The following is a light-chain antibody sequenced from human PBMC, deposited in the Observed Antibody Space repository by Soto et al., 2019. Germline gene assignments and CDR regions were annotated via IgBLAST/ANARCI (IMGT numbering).Light chain of an antibody. CDR1: SSNIGAGYD. Sequence: QSVLTQPPSVSGAPGQTVTISCSGSSSNIGAGYDVHWYQQLPGTVPKLVIYDSFNRPSGVPDRFSGSKSGASASLAITGLQAEDEAYDYYQAYDNSLGASVLFGGGTKVTVL. J-gene: IGLJ3*02. V-gene: IGLV1-40*01. CDR2: DSF. CDR3: QAYDNSLGASVL.